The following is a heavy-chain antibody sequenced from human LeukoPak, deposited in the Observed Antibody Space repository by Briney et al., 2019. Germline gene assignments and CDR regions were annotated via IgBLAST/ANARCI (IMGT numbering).Heavy chain of an antibody. D-gene: IGHD3-10*01. CDR1: GGSISSYY. J-gene: IGHJ4*02. V-gene: IGHV4-59*12. CDR3: ATFMVRGVIRKDY. CDR2: IYYSGST. Sequence: SETLSLTCTVSGGSISSYYWSWIRQPPGKGLEWIGYIYYSGSTNYNPSLKSRVTISVDTSKNQFSLKLSSVTAADTAVYYCATFMVRGVIRKDYWGQGTLVTVSS.